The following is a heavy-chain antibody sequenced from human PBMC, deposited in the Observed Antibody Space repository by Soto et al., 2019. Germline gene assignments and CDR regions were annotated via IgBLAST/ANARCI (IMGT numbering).Heavy chain of an antibody. CDR1: GFSFSSFS. CDR2: ISGSGTTT. CDR3: ARLGDYGSGSY. J-gene: IGHJ4*02. V-gene: IGHV3-48*04. Sequence: EVHLVESGGDLVQPGGSLRLSCAASGFSFSSFSMNWVRQAPGKGLEWVSYISGSGTTTYYADSVKGRFTISRDNAKNSLYLQMNSLQAEDTAVYYCARLGDYGSGSYRGQGTLVTVSS. D-gene: IGHD3-10*01.